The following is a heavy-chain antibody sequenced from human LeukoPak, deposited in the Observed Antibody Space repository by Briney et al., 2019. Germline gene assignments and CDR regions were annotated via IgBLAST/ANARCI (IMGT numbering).Heavy chain of an antibody. CDR1: GFSFYTYW. Sequence: GESLKISCKGSGFSFYTYWIGWVRQMPGTGLEWMGMIFPGDSDVRKSPSFQGHVTISADRSISTAYLQWSSLRASDTAMYYCARHFSGSYQRWGQGTLVTVSS. J-gene: IGHJ4*02. D-gene: IGHD1-26*01. CDR2: IFPGDSDV. CDR3: ARHFSGSYQR. V-gene: IGHV5-51*01.